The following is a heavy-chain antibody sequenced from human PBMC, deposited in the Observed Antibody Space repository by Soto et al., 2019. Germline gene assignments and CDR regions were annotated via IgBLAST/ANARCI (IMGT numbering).Heavy chain of an antibody. CDR3: ARDAFYYDSSGYDY. V-gene: IGHV4-30-4*01. CDR1: GGSISSGDYY. J-gene: IGHJ4*02. Sequence: SETLSLTCTVSGGSISSGDYYWSWIRQPPGKGLEWIGYIYYSGSTYYNPSLKSRVTISVDTSKNQFSLKLSSVTAADTAVYYCARDAFYYDSSGYDYWGQGTLVTVSS. CDR2: IYYSGST. D-gene: IGHD3-22*01.